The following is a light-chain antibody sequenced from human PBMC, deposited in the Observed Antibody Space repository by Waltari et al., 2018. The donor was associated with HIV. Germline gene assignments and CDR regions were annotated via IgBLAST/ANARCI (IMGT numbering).Light chain of an antibody. CDR3: CSHSDRRIYV. CDR2: EVN. Sequence: QSALTQPASVSGSLGQSITIPCTGTSSDVGNYDLVSWYQQHPGKAPKIIIYEVNKRPPGASNRMSGSKSGNTASLTISGLQAEDEADYYCCSHSDRRIYVFGSGTRVSAL. CDR1: SSDVGNYDL. V-gene: IGLV2-23*02. J-gene: IGLJ1*01.